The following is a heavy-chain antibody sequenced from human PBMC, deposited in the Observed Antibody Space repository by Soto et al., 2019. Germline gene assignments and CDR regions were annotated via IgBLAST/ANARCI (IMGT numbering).Heavy chain of an antibody. V-gene: IGHV3-72*01. CDR2: TRNKANSYTT. Sequence: EVQLVESGGGLVQPGGSLRLSCAASGFTFSDHYMDWVRQAPGKGLEWVGRTRNKANSYTTEYAASVKGRFTISRDDSKNSLYLQMNSLKTEDTAVYYCVSLGVVVAAPPPYYYYGMDVWGQGTTVTVSS. D-gene: IGHD2-15*01. CDR1: GFTFSDHY. CDR3: VSLGVVVAAPPPYYYYGMDV. J-gene: IGHJ6*02.